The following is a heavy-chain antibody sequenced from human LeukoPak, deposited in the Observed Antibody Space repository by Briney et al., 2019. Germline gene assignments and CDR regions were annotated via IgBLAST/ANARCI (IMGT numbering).Heavy chain of an antibody. Sequence: GRSLRLSCAASGFTSDDYAMHWVRQAPGKGLEWVSGISWNSGSIGYADSVKGRFTISRDNAKNSLYLQMNSLRAEDTALYYCAKAHYYDSSGYVDYWGQGTLVTVSS. V-gene: IGHV3-9*02. CDR1: GFTSDDYA. J-gene: IGHJ4*02. CDR3: AKAHYYDSSGYVDY. D-gene: IGHD3-22*01. CDR2: ISWNSGSI.